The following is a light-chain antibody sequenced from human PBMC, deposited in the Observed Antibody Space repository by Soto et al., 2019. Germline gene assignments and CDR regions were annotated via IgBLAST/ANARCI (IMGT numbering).Light chain of an antibody. CDR2: GAS. CDR3: QQYGDLPWT. J-gene: IGKJ1*01. Sequence: ALTQSPGTLSSSPGERATLSCRASQAVSSNYLAWYQQKPGQAPRLLISGASGRATGVPDRFSGSGSGTDFTHTIDRLESEDFAVYFCQQYGDLPWTFGQGTKVEI. CDR1: QAVSSNY. V-gene: IGKV3-20*01.